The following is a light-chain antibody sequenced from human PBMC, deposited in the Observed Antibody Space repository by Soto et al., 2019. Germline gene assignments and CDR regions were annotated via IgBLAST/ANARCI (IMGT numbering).Light chain of an antibody. J-gene: IGKJ1*01. CDR2: LGY. V-gene: IGKV2-28*01. CDR3: MMALQIRVL. Sequence: DSVMTQSPLSLSVTPGEPASISCRSIQSLLHTKGYNYLDWYMQRPGQSPQLLIYLGYHPASGVPDRFSGSGSGTEFTLKISIVESEDVGVYYCMMALQIRVLFCQGTKVQ. CDR1: QSLLHTKGYNY.